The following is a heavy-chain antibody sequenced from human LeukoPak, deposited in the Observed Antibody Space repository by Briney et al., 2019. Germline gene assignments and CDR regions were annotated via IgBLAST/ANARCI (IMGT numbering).Heavy chain of an antibody. CDR1: GFTVSINY. D-gene: IGHD6-13*01. Sequence: PGGSLRLSCAPSGFTVSINYMRWVRQAPEKGLEWVSVIYSWGSTYYADSVKGRFTIPRDNSKNTLYLQMNSLRAEDTAVYYCARDRRIAAAGRYYYYTDVWGKGTTVTVSS. CDR2: IYSWGST. V-gene: IGHV3-66*03. J-gene: IGHJ6*03. CDR3: ARDRRIAAAGRYYYYTDV.